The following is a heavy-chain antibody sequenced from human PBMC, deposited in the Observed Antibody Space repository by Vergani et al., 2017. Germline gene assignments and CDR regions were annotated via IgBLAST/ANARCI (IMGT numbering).Heavy chain of an antibody. Sequence: EVQLLESGGDLVQPGGSLRLSCAGSGFTFNSYVMSWVRQTPGQGLEWVSAITSSGDRTYYADSVKGRFTISRDNSKDTLFLQMNSLRAGDTAVYFCARDPWYYDFWXGQGRAGYYYKDVWGKGTTVTVSS. V-gene: IGHV3-23*01. D-gene: IGHD3-3*01. CDR3: ARDPWYYDFWXGQGRAGYYYKDV. J-gene: IGHJ6*03. CDR2: ITSSGDRT. CDR1: GFTFNSYV.